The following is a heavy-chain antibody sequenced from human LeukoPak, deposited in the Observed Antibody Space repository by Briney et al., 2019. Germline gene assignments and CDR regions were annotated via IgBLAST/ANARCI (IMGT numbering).Heavy chain of an antibody. CDR3: ARARGGVTMTLLNQGHISFIY. D-gene: IGHD3-22*01. CDR2: LIPFFETP. J-gene: IGHJ4*02. CDR1: AATFSNYA. Sequence: SVKVSCKASAATFSNYAFNWVRQAPGQGLEWMGRLIPFFETPNYAQQFQGRVTITADKATNTVYMELSGLRSDDTAVYFCARARGGVTMTLLNQGHISFIYWGQGTLVTVSS. V-gene: IGHV1-69*06.